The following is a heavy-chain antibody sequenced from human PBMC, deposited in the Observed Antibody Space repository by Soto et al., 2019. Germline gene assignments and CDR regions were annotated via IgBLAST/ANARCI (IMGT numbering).Heavy chain of an antibody. CDR3: ARDSGYNYGYFRWFDP. V-gene: IGHV4-59*01. D-gene: IGHD5-18*01. CDR2: IFYSGST. Sequence: PSETLSLTCPVSGGSISNYYWSWIRQPPGKGLEWIGHIFYSGSTNYNPALKSRVTISVDTSKNQFSLKLSTVTAADTAVYYCARDSGYNYGYFRWFDPWGQGTLVTVSS. CDR1: GGSISNYY. J-gene: IGHJ5*02.